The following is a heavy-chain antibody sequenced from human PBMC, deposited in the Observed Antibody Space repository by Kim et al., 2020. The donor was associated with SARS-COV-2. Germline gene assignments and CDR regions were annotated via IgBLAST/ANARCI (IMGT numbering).Heavy chain of an antibody. CDR3: AKDWYDALAN. CDR2: ITGDGFTI. V-gene: IGHV3-43*02. CDR1: GFNFNEYA. D-gene: IGHD3-16*01. J-gene: IGHJ4*02. Sequence: GGSLRLSCVTSGFNFNEYAIHWVRQAPGKGLEWLSLITGDGFTIEYSDSVKGRFTISRDNTKNSVYLQIDSLRSEDTAYYYCAKDWYDALANWGQGTLGTVSS.